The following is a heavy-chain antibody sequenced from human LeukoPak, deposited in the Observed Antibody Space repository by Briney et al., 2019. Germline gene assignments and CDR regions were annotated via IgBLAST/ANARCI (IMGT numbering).Heavy chain of an antibody. D-gene: IGHD5-24*01. Sequence: ASVKVSCKASGYTFTSYAMHWVRQAPGQGLEWMGGIIPIFGTANYAQKFQGRVTITADESTSTAYMELSSLRSEDTAVYYCAREQMATIPYFDYWGQGTLVTVSS. J-gene: IGHJ4*02. V-gene: IGHV1-69*13. CDR3: AREQMATIPYFDY. CDR2: IIPIFGTA. CDR1: GYTFTSYA.